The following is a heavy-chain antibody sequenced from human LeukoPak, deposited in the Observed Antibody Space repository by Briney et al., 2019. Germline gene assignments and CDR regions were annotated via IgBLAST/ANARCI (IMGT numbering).Heavy chain of an antibody. V-gene: IGHV1-69*05. D-gene: IGHD3-22*01. Sequence: SVKVSCKASGGTFSSYAISWVRQAPGQGLEWMGGIIPIFGTANYAQKFQGRVTITTDESTSTAYMELSSLRSEDTAVYCCARGLQDYDSSGYYDYWGQGTLVTVSS. J-gene: IGHJ4*02. CDR2: IIPIFGTA. CDR3: ARGLQDYDSSGYYDY. CDR1: GGTFSSYA.